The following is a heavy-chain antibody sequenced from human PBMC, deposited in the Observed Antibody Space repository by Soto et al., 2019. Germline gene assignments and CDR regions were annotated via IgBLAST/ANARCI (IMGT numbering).Heavy chain of an antibody. Sequence: PGESLKISCKGSGYRFSTYWIGWVRQMPGQDLEWMGIVFPADSNTRYSPSFQGQVTISADKSISTAYLQWNSLQASDTAMYYCARHRLSTWDAFDLWGQGTTVTVSS. J-gene: IGHJ3*01. CDR2: VFPADSNT. CDR3: ARHRLSTWDAFDL. CDR1: GYRFSTYW. V-gene: IGHV5-51*01. D-gene: IGHD2-2*01.